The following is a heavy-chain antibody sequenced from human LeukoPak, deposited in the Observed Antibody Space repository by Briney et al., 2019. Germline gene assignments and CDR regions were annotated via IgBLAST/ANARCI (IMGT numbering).Heavy chain of an antibody. CDR3: AKDLYSNYGPADY. Sequence: GGSLTLSRAASGFTFNSYAMSGVPPAPGKRVEWGSTINGGGVKPNYAHPVGGRFTISRDNSKNTLFLQMNSLRDEDRAVYYCAKDLYSNYGPADYWGQGDLVTVSS. V-gene: IGHV3-23*01. J-gene: IGHJ4*02. D-gene: IGHD4-11*01. CDR2: INGGGVKP. CDR1: GFTFNSYA.